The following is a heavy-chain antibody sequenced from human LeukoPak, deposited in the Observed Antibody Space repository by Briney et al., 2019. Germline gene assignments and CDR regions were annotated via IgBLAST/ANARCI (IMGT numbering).Heavy chain of an antibody. D-gene: IGHD3-22*01. V-gene: IGHV3-30*18. CDR2: ISYQGSNK. CDR3: ANDPLPGYYDSSGSYRYFDY. J-gene: IGHJ4*02. Sequence: GGSLRLSCVGSGFTFSSYGIHWVRQAPGKGLEWVAVISYQGSNKYYADSVKGRFTISRDNSKNTLYLQMNSLRAEDTAVYYCANDPLPGYYDSSGSYRYFDYWGQGTLVTASS. CDR1: GFTFSSYG.